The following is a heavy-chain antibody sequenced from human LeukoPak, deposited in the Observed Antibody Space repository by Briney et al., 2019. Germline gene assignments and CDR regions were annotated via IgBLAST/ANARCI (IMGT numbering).Heavy chain of an antibody. CDR2: INPNSGGT. CDR1: GYTFTGYY. D-gene: IGHD3-22*01. V-gene: IGHV1-2*02. J-gene: IGHJ4*02. CDR3: ARDRNYYDSSGYYYSH. Sequence: ASVKVSCKASGYTFTGYYMHWERQAPGQGLEWMGWINPNSGGTNYAQKFQGRVTMTRDTSISTAYMELSRLRSDDTAVYYCARDRNYYDSSGYYYSHWGQGTLVTVSS.